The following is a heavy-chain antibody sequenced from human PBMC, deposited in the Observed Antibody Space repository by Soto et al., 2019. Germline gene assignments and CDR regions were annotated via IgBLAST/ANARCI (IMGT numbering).Heavy chain of an antibody. D-gene: IGHD5-12*01. CDR2: ISAYNGNT. CDR3: ARGRSGYDWTSLIDE. CDR1: GYTFTSYG. V-gene: IGHV1-18*01. J-gene: IGHJ4*02. Sequence: ASVKVSCKASGYTFTSYGISWVRQAPGQGLEWMGWISAYNGNTNYAQKLQGRVTMTTDTSTSTAYMELRSLRSDDTAVYYCARGRSGYDWTSLIDEWGQGTLVTVSS.